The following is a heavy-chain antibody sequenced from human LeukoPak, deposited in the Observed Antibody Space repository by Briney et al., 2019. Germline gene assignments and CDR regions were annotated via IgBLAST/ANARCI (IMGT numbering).Heavy chain of an antibody. V-gene: IGHV4-59*01. Sequence: SETLSLTCTVSGGSISSYYWSWIRQPPGKGLEWIGYIYYSGSTNYNPSLKSRVTISVDTSKNQLSLKLSSVTAADTAVYYCARDFRVWSDWGQGTLVTVSS. CDR3: ARDFRVWSD. J-gene: IGHJ4*02. CDR1: GGSISSYY. D-gene: IGHD3-10*01. CDR2: IYYSGST.